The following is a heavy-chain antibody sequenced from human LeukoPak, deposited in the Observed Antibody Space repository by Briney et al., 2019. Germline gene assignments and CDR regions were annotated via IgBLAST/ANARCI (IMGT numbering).Heavy chain of an antibody. Sequence: ASVKVSCTASGYTFTSYGISWVRQAPGQGLEWMGWISAYNGNTNYAQKLQGRVTMTTDTSTSTAYMELRSLRSDDTAMYYCARGGTSCCYDAFDIWGQGTMVTVSS. V-gene: IGHV1-18*01. CDR3: ARGGTSCCYDAFDI. CDR1: GYTFTSYG. CDR2: ISAYNGNT. D-gene: IGHD2-2*01. J-gene: IGHJ3*02.